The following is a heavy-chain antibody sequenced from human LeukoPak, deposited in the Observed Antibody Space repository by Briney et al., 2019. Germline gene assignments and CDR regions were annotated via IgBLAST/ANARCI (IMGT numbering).Heavy chain of an antibody. V-gene: IGHV1-2*02. CDR3: ARGGAYYDSDQADY. CDR1: GYTFTGYY. CDR2: VNPNSGDT. J-gene: IGHJ4*02. D-gene: IGHD3-22*01. Sequence: ASVKVSCKASGYTFTGYYLHWVRQAPGQGLEWMGCVNPNSGDTNYAQKFQGSVTMTRDTSISTVYMELSRLRSDDTAVYYCARGGAYYDSDQADYWGQGTLVTVSS.